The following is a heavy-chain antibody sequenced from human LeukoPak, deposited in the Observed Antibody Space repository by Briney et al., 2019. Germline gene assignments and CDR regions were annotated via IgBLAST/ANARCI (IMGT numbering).Heavy chain of an antibody. CDR3: ARVFDYYDSSGYRRWYFDL. D-gene: IGHD3-22*01. J-gene: IGHJ2*01. CDR2: IGTTGDT. CDR1: AFTFSTYD. V-gene: IGHV3-13*01. Sequence: GGSLRLSCAASAFTFSTYDMHWVRQATGKGLEWVSGIGTTGDTYYPGSVKGRFTISRENAKNSLYLQMNSLRAGDTAVYYCARVFDYYDSSGYRRWYFDLWGRGTLVTVSS.